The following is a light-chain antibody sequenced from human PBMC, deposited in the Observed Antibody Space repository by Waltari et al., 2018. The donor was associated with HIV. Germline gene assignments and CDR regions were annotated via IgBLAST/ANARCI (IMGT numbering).Light chain of an antibody. CDR1: KIGTKD. CDR3: QVWDPNDDWV. J-gene: IGLJ3*02. CDR2: DDN. V-gene: IGLV3-21*02. Sequence: YVLTQPPSVSVVPGQTATVACIGHKIGTKDVHWYRQRPGQAPEVVVHDDNGLPSEIPVRIAGSNSGDMATRRIENGESDDEAVYSCQVWDPNDDWVFGGGTKLTVL.